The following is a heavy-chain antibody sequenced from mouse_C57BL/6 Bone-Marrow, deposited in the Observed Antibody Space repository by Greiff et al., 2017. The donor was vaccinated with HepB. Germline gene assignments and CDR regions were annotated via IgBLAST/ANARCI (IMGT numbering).Heavy chain of an antibody. CDR2: INYDGSST. V-gene: IGHV5-16*01. J-gene: IGHJ4*01. CDR1: GFTFSDYY. CDR3: ARVRRVYYYGSSYAMDY. D-gene: IGHD1-1*01. Sequence: EVKLVESEGGLVQPGSSMKLSCTASGFTFSDYYMAWVRQVPEKGLEWVANINYDGSSTYYLDSLKSRFIISRDNAKNILYLQMSSLKSEDTATYYCARVRRVYYYGSSYAMDYWGQGTSVTVSS.